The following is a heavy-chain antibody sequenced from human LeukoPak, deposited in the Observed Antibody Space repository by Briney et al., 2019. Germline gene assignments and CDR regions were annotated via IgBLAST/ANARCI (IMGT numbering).Heavy chain of an antibody. CDR2: IYVGGST. Sequence: PGGSLRLSCAASGFTVSSNYMSCVRQAPGKGLEWVSIIYVGGSTYYADSVKGRFTISRDNSKNTLYLQMDSLRAEDSAVYYCVRDYDGYNYYFDYWGQGTLVSVSS. CDR1: GFTVSSNY. V-gene: IGHV3-53*01. CDR3: VRDYDGYNYYFDY. D-gene: IGHD5-24*01. J-gene: IGHJ4*02.